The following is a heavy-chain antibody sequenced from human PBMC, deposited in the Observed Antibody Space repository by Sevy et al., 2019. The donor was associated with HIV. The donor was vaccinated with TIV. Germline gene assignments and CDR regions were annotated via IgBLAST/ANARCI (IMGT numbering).Heavy chain of an antibody. J-gene: IGHJ4*02. Sequence: GGSLRLSCAASGFTFSKYSMSWVRQPPVKGLEWVSTLSFGCGETNYADSVKGRFTISRDNSKSSVYLQMNNLRPEDTAVYYCAREGCTKPHDYWGQGTLVTVSS. D-gene: IGHD2-8*01. CDR1: GFTFSKYS. CDR3: AREGCTKPHDY. V-gene: IGHV3-23*01. CDR2: LSFGCGET.